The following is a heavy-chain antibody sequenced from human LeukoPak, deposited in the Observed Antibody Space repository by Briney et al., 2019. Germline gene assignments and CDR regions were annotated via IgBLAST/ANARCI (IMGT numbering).Heavy chain of an antibody. J-gene: IGHJ4*02. V-gene: IGHV4-61*01. Sequence: PSETLSLTCTVSGYSISSGYFWDWIRQPPGKGLEWIGYIYYSGSTNYNPSLKSRVTISVDTSKNQFSLKLSSVTAADTAVYYCVRSVDYLGYYFDYWGQGTLVTVSS. CDR2: IYYSGST. CDR1: GYSISSGYF. D-gene: IGHD7-27*01. CDR3: VRSVDYLGYYFDY.